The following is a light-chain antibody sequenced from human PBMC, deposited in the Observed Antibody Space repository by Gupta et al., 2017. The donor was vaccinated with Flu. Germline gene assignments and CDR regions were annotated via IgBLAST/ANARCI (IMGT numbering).Light chain of an antibody. Sequence: QSALTQPASVSGSPGQLITISCTGTSSDVGSYNLVSWYQQHPGKAPKLMIYEGSKRPSGVSNRFSGSKSGNTASLTISGLQAEDEADYYCCSYAGSSTFVVVGGGTKLTVL. J-gene: IGLJ2*01. CDR1: SSDVGSYNL. CDR3: CSYAGSSTFVV. V-gene: IGLV2-23*01. CDR2: EGS.